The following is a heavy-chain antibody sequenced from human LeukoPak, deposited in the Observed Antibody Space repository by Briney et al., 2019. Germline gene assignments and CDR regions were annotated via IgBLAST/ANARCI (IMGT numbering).Heavy chain of an antibody. D-gene: IGHD5/OR15-5a*01. V-gene: IGHV3-49*03. CDR1: GFTFGDYA. CDR2: IRSKAYGGTT. J-gene: IGHJ4*02. Sequence: GGSLRLSCTASGFTFGDYAMSWFRQAPGKGLEWVGFIRSKAYGGTTEYAASVKGRFTISRDDSKSIAYLQMNSLKTEDTAVYYCTRRLESSERDFDYWGQGTLVTVSS. CDR3: TRRLESSERDFDY.